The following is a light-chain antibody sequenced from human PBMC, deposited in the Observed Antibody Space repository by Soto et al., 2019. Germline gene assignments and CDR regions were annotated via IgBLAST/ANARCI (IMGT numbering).Light chain of an antibody. CDR3: TQFGISPLDT. J-gene: IGKJ3*01. Sequence: EIVLTQSPGTRSLSPGERATLSCRASQTISSSFLAWYQKKPGQPPRILIYRSSIRAPGIPDRFSGSGAWTDFTLTISNLEPEDFAAYYCTQFGISPLDTCGPGTKVEIK. CDR1: QTISSSF. CDR2: RSS. V-gene: IGKV3-20*01.